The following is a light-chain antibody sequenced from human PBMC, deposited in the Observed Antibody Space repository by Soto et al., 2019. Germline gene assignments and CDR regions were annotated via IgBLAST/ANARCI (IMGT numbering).Light chain of an antibody. CDR1: GSNIGAGYD. V-gene: IGLV1-40*01. J-gene: IGLJ1*01. Sequence: QAVVTQPPSVSGAPGQRVTISCTGSGSNIGAGYDVHWYQHRPGTAPKLLVFGDSHRPSGVPDRFSGSKSGTSASLAITGLQAEDEGDYYCQSYDSTLDARYVFGTGTRSPS. CDR2: GDS. CDR3: QSYDSTLDARYV.